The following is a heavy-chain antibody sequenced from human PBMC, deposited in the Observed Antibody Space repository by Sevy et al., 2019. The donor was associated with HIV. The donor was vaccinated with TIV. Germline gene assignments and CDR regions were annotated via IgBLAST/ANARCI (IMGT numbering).Heavy chain of an antibody. CDR2: ISSSSSTI. Sequence: GGSLGLSCAASGFTFSSYSMNWVRQAPGKGLEWVSYISSSSSTIYYADSVKGRFTISRNNAKNSLYLQMNSLRDEDTAVYYCARDQATVTTRGVLDYWGQGTLVTVSS. CDR1: GFTFSSYS. J-gene: IGHJ4*02. V-gene: IGHV3-48*02. CDR3: ARDQATVTTRGVLDY. D-gene: IGHD4-17*01.